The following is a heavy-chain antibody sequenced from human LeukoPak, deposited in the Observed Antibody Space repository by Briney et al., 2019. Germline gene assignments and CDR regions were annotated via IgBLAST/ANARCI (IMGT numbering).Heavy chain of an antibody. D-gene: IGHD6-19*01. J-gene: IGHJ3*01. V-gene: IGHV5-51*01. Sequence: AGESVKISCKGSGFTSTNYWIAWVRQVPGKALEWMGIIYARDYDTRYSPSFQGGQVTISADKSFTSVYLQWSSLKASDTAMYYCARLSRGWSGIFDVRGQGTMVTVS. CDR1: GFTSTNYW. CDR2: IYARDYDT. CDR3: ARLSRGWSGIFDV.